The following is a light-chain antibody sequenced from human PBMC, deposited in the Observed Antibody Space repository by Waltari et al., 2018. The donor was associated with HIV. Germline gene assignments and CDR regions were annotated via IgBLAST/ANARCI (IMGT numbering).Light chain of an antibody. Sequence: QSALTQPPSASGSPGQSVTISCTGTSSDVGGYNYVSWYQQHPGKAPKPMIYEVSKRPSGVPDRCSGSKSGNTASRTVSGLQAEDEADYYCSSYAGSNDFGVFGGGTKLTVL. CDR1: SSDVGGYNY. CDR3: SSYAGSNDFGV. CDR2: EVS. V-gene: IGLV2-8*01. J-gene: IGLJ2*01.